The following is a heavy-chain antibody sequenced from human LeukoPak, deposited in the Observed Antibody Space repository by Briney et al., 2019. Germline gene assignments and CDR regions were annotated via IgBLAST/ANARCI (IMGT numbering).Heavy chain of an antibody. CDR2: ISASSGTT. D-gene: IGHD6-19*01. V-gene: IGHV3-23*01. CDR3: ANTISGGLAVSADGFCP. Sequence: GGSVRLSCSPSVFTFSSFAMHWVRQPPGEGLEWVSTISASSGTTSYAASVSGRFTTTRNNSKNTLYLQLNTMRADDTANYYCANTISGGLAVSADGFCPRGQGTLVVVS. CDR1: VFTFSSFA. J-gene: IGHJ5*02.